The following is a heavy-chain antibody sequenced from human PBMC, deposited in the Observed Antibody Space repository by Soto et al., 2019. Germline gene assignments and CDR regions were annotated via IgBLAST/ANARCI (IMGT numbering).Heavy chain of an antibody. CDR3: ARGDRGAFDL. CDR1: GFTFSYYW. J-gene: IGHJ3*01. D-gene: IGHD1-26*01. CDR2: IHSDGSST. Sequence: EVQLVESGGGLVRPGGSLRLSCAASGFTFSYYWMHWVRQAPGKGLVWVSRIHSDGSSTTYADFVKGRFIISRDNARNTVDLQLNIVRVEDTAVYYCARGDRGAFDLWGQGTVVTVSS. V-gene: IGHV3-74*01.